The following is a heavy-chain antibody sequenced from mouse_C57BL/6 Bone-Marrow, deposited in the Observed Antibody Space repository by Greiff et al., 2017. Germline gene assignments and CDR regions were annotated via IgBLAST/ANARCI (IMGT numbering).Heavy chain of an antibody. J-gene: IGHJ3*01. CDR3: TRYPLITTVAEGFAY. D-gene: IGHD1-1*01. CDR2: IYPGNSDT. CDR1: GYTFTSYW. Sequence: VQLQQSGTVLARPGASVKMSCKTSGYTFTSYWMHWVKQRSGQGLEWIGAIYPGNSDTSYNQKFKGKAKLTAVTSASTAYMELRSLTNEDSAVYYCTRYPLITTVAEGFAYWGQGTLVTVSA. V-gene: IGHV1-5*01.